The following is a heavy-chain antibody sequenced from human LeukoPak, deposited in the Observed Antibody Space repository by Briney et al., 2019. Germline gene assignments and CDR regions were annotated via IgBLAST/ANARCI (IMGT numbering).Heavy chain of an antibody. J-gene: IGHJ4*02. CDR3: AKETGRWELE. V-gene: IGHV3-30-3*01. Sequence: GGSLRLSCAASGFTFSDYAMHWVRQAPGKGLEWVAVISFDGTNKYYADSVQGRFFISRDNSKYTLYLQMNSLRTEDTAVYYCAKETGRWELEWGQGTLVTVSS. CDR2: ISFDGTNK. D-gene: IGHD1-26*01. CDR1: GFTFSDYA.